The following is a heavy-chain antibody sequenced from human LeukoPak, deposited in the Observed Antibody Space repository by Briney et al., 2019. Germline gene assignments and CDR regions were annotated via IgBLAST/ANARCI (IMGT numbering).Heavy chain of an antibody. CDR1: GGSFSGYY. D-gene: IGHD3/OR15-3a*01. V-gene: IGHV4-34*01. CDR3: ARVSVPEDFWFFDL. CDR2: INHSGSI. Sequence: SETLSLTCAVYGGSFSGYYWSWIRQPPGKGLEWIGEINHSGSINYNPSLKSRVTISIDTSKNRFSLKLNSVTAADTAVYYCARVSVPEDFWFFDLWGRGTLVTVSS. J-gene: IGHJ2*01.